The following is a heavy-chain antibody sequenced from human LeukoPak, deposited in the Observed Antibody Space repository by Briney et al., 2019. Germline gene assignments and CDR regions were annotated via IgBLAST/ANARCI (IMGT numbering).Heavy chain of an antibody. CDR1: GYTFTSYD. Sequence: ASVKVSCKASGYTFTSYDINWVRQATGQGLEWMGWMNPNSGNTGYAQKFQGRVTMTRNTSISTAYMELSSLRSEDTAVYYCARAISYYYDSSGYYPADAFDIWGQGTMVTVSS. D-gene: IGHD3-22*01. V-gene: IGHV1-8*01. CDR2: MNPNSGNT. J-gene: IGHJ3*02. CDR3: ARAISYYYDSSGYYPADAFDI.